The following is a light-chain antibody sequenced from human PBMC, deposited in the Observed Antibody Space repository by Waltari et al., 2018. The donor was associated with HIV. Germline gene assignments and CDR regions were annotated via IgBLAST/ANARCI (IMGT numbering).Light chain of an antibody. V-gene: IGLV1-47*01. CDR2: ESA. CDR3: AAWDNYLNAWV. CDR1: SSTIGGHF. J-gene: IGLJ3*02. Sequence: QSVLTQPPSTSATPGQRVTILGSGASSTIGGHFLSCYQHLPAATPKLLIYESARRPSGVPDRFSGSESGTSASLAINGLRSEDEADYYCAAWDNYLNAWVFGGGTRVTVL.